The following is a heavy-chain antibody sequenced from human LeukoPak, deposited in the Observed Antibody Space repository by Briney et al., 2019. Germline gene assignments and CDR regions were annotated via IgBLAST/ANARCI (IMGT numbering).Heavy chain of an antibody. CDR3: ARDMSTVATTRSFNI. J-gene: IGHJ3*02. D-gene: IGHD1-26*01. Sequence: SETLSLTCTVSGDFMSRGSYYWSWVRQPAGKGLEWIGRVYTTGSTNYNPSLKSRATISIDTSENQFSLKLGSVTAADTAIYHCARDMSTVATTRSFNIWGQGTMVTVS. V-gene: IGHV4-61*02. CDR2: VYTTGST. CDR1: GDFMSRGSYY.